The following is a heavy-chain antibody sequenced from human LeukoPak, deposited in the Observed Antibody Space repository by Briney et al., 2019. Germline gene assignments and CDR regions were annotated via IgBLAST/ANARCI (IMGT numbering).Heavy chain of an antibody. CDR1: GFTFDDYA. J-gene: IGHJ3*02. V-gene: IGHV3-43*02. D-gene: IGHD2-21*02. CDR2: IGGDGGST. Sequence: GGSLRLSCAVSGFTFDDYAMHWVRQAPGQGLEWVSLIGGDGGSTYYADSVKGRFNISRDNSKNSLYLQMNSLITEDTALYYCAKTYCGGDCYSRALAFDIWGQGTMVTVSS. CDR3: AKTYCGGDCYSRALAFDI.